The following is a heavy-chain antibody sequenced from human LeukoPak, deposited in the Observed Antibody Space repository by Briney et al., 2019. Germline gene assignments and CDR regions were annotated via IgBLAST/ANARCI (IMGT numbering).Heavy chain of an antibody. Sequence: SETLSLTCTVSGGSISNYYWTWIRQPAGRGLEWIGHIYTSGSTNYNPSLKSRVTMSVDTSKNQFSPNLTSVTAADAAVYYCATYTTTTGGLGYWGQGTLVTVSS. CDR2: IYTSGST. CDR3: ATYTTTTGGLGY. D-gene: IGHD2-8*02. J-gene: IGHJ4*02. V-gene: IGHV4-4*07. CDR1: GGSISNYY.